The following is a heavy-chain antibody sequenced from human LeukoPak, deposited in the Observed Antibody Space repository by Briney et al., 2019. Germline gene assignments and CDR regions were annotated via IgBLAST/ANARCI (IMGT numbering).Heavy chain of an antibody. CDR3: ARVGIAESY. D-gene: IGHD6-13*01. J-gene: IGHJ4*02. CDR1: GGSFSGYY. CDR2: INHSGST. V-gene: IGHV4-34*01. Sequence: SETLSLTCAVYGGSFSGYYWSWIRQPPGKGLEWIGEINHSGSTNYNPSLKSRVTISVDTSKNQFSLKLSSVTAADTAVYYCARVGIAESYWGQGTLVTVPS.